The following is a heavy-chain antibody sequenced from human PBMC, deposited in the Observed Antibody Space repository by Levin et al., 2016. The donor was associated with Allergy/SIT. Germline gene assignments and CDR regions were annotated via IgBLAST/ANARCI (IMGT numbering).Heavy chain of an antibody. V-gene: IGHV4-59*01. CDR2: IYYSGST. D-gene: IGHD6-13*01. CDR3: AREKVYSSSWEVDY. Sequence: LETLSLTCTVSGGSISSYYWSWIRQPPGKGLEWIGYIYYSGSTNYNPSLKSRVTISVDTSKNQFSLKLSSVTAADTAVYYCAREKVYSSSWEVDYWGQGTLVTVSS. J-gene: IGHJ4*02. CDR1: GGSISSYY.